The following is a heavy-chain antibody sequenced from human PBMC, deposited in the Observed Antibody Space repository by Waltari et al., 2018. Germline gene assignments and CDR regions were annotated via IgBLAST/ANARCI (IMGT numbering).Heavy chain of an antibody. CDR3: ARDRTRVGGMDV. Sequence: EVQLVESGGGLIQPGGSLRLSCAASGFTVSSNYMTWVRQAPGKGLEWVSISYTGGTTYYADSVNGRFAISTDNSKNRLYLQMNSLRVEDTAGYYCARDRTRVGGMDVWGQGTTVTVSS. J-gene: IGHJ6*02. CDR2: SYTGGTT. V-gene: IGHV3-53*01. D-gene: IGHD4-17*01. CDR1: GFTVSSNY.